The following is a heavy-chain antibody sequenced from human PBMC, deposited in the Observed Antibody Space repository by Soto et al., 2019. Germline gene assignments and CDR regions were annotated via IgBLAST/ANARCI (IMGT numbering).Heavy chain of an antibody. Sequence: QVQLVQSGAEVKKPGASVKVSCKASGYTFTSYGISWVLQAPGQGLEWMGWISAYNGNTNYAQKLQGRVTMTTDTSTSTAYMELRSLRSDDTAVYYCARAVILYSSSWYRLDYWGQGTLVTVSS. V-gene: IGHV1-18*01. CDR3: ARAVILYSSSWYRLDY. CDR1: GYTFTSYG. D-gene: IGHD6-13*01. J-gene: IGHJ4*02. CDR2: ISAYNGNT.